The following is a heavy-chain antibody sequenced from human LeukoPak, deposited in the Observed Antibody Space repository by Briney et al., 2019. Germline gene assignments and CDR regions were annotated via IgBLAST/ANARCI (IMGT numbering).Heavy chain of an antibody. V-gene: IGHV3-23*01. CDR1: GFTVSSKY. CDR3: AKQANWGWGSAFDI. D-gene: IGHD7-27*01. J-gene: IGHJ3*02. Sequence: GGPLRLSCAASGFTVSSKYMSWVRQAPGKGLGWVSTISGSGGSTYYEDSVKGRFTISRDNSKSTLYLQMNSRSAEDTAVYYCAKQANWGWGSAFDIWGQGTMVTVSS. CDR2: ISGSGGST.